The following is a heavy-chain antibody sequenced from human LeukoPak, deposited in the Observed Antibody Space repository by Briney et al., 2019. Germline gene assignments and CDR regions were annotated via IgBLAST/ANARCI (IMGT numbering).Heavy chain of an antibody. CDR1: GYSISSGYY. CDR3: ARAYSSSWYFNWFDH. D-gene: IGHD6-13*01. CDR2: IYHSGNT. V-gene: IGHV4-38-2*02. Sequence: SETLSLTCTVSGYSISSGYYWGWIRQSPGKGLEWIGSIYHSGNTYYNPSLKSRVTISVDTSKNQFSLKLSSVTAADTAVYYCARAYSSSWYFNWFDHWGQGTLVTVSS. J-gene: IGHJ5*02.